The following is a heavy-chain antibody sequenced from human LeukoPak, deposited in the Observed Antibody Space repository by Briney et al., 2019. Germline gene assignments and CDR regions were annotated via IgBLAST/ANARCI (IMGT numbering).Heavy chain of an antibody. J-gene: IGHJ4*02. CDR1: SGSLCRGGYY. V-gene: IGHV4-31*03. CDR2: IYYRGRT. Sequence: SETLSLPCTLSSGSLCRGGYYCRWSRQHPGEGLEWIGYIYYRGRTYYNPSLTSRVTISVDTSKSQFSLKLSSVTAADTAVYCCARIDFVDYYFDFWGQGTLVTVSS. D-gene: IGHD2-21*01. CDR3: ARIDFVDYYFDF.